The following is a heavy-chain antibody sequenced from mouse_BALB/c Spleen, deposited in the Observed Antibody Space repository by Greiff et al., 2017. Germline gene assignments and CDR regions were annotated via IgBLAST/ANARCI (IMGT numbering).Heavy chain of an antibody. CDR3: ARDGSRYYFDY. CDR1: GFTFSSYA. Sequence: EVKLMESGGGLVKPGGSLKLSCAASGFTFSSYAMSWVRQSPEKRLEWVAEISSGGSYTYYPDTVTGRFTISRDNAKNTLYLEMSSLRSEDTAMYYCARDGSRYYFDYWGQGTTLTVSS. V-gene: IGHV5-9-4*01. J-gene: IGHJ2*01. D-gene: IGHD1-1*01. CDR2: ISSGGSYT.